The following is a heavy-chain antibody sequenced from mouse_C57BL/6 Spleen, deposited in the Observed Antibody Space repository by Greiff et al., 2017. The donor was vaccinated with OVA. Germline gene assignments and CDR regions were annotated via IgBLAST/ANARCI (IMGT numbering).Heavy chain of an antibody. CDR2: IYPGDGDT. D-gene: IGHD1-1*01. CDR1: GYAFSSYW. J-gene: IGHJ2*01. CDR3: ARGYYGSSDFDY. V-gene: IGHV1-80*01. Sequence: QVQLQQSGAELVKPGASVKISCKASGYAFSSYWMNWVKQRPGKGLEWIGQIYPGDGDTNYNGKFKGKATLTADKSSSTAYMQLSSLTSEDSAVYFCARGYYGSSDFDYWGQGTTLTVSS.